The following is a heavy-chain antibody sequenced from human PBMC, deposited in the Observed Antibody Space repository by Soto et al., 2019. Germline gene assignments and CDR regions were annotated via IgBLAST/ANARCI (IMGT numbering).Heavy chain of an antibody. CDR1: GGSISSGDYY. D-gene: IGHD3-9*01. CDR3: ARVAYYDILTGYSNDY. V-gene: IGHV4-30-4*01. J-gene: IGHJ4*02. CDR2: IYYSGST. Sequence: PSETLSLTCTVSGGSISSGDYYWSWIRQPPGKGLEWIGYIYYSGSTYYNPSLKSRVTISVDTSKNQFSLKLSSVTAADTAVYYCARVAYYDILTGYSNDYWGQGTLVTVSS.